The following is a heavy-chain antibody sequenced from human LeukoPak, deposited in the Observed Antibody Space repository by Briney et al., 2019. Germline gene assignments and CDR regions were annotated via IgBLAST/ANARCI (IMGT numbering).Heavy chain of an antibody. CDR1: GYSFTSYC. Sequence: GESLKISCKVSGYSFTSYCIGWGRQMPGKVLEWMGIIYPGDSGPTYSPSCQGQVTISVDKSINTAYLQWSSLQASDTAMYYCGMSGDRVPLQDDVFDVWGQGTMVTVST. CDR3: GMSGDRVPLQDDVFDV. D-gene: IGHD1-26*01. V-gene: IGHV5-51*01. J-gene: IGHJ3*01. CDR2: IYPGDSGP.